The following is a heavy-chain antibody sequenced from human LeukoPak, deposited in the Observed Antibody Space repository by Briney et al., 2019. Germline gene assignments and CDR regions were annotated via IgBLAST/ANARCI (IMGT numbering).Heavy chain of an antibody. CDR2: IYYSGST. J-gene: IGHJ3*02. D-gene: IGHD3-9*01. CDR1: GGSISSYY. Sequence: SETLSLTCTVSGGSISSYYWSWIRQPPGKGLEWIGYIYYSGSTNYNPSLKSRVTISVDTSKNQFSLKLSSVTAAGTAVYYCARGKLRYFDWTAFDIWGQGTMVTVSS. V-gene: IGHV4-59*01. CDR3: ARGKLRYFDWTAFDI.